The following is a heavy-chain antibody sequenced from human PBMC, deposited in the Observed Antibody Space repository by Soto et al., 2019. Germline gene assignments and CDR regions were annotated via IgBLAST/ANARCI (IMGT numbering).Heavy chain of an antibody. D-gene: IGHD2-21*01. CDR3: ARDNGLAGSFDP. J-gene: IGHJ5*02. CDR1: GFTFSTYS. Sequence: GGSLRLSCAASGFTFSTYSMNWVRQAPGKGLEWVSYISYTSSTIYYADSVKGRFTISRDNAKNSLFLQMHSLRDEDTAVYYCARDNGLAGSFDPWGQGTLVTVSS. V-gene: IGHV3-48*02. CDR2: ISYTSSTI.